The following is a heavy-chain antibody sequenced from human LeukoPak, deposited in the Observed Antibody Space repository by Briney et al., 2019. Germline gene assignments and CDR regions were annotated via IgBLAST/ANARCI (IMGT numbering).Heavy chain of an antibody. V-gene: IGHV3-21*01. CDR1: GFTFSSYS. Sequence: PGGSLRLSCAASGFTFSSYSFNWVRQAPGKGLEWVSSITTSSSYIWYADSVKGRFTISRDNSKNTLYLQMNSLRAEDTAVYYCASLPDYYDSSGYYDYFDYWGQGTLVTVSS. CDR2: ITTSSSYI. CDR3: ASLPDYYDSSGYYDYFDY. D-gene: IGHD3-22*01. J-gene: IGHJ4*02.